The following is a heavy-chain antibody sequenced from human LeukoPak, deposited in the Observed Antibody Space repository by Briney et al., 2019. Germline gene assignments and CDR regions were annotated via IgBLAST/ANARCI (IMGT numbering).Heavy chain of an antibody. CDR3: ASGLFDY. CDR2: VSSSSTI. D-gene: IGHD3-22*01. Sequence: GGSLRLSCAASGFTFSSYSMNWVRQAPGKGLEWVSYVSSSSTIYYADSVKGRFTISRDNAKNSLYLQMNSLRAEDTAVYYCASGLFDYWGQGTLVTVSS. J-gene: IGHJ4*02. V-gene: IGHV3-48*01. CDR1: GFTFSSYS.